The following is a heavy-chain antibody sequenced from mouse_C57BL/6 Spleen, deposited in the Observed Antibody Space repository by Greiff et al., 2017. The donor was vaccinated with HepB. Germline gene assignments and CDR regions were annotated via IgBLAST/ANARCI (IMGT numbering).Heavy chain of an antibody. CDR2: IDPSDSYT. Sequence: VQLQQPGAELVMPGASVKLSCKASGYTFTSYWMHWVKQRPGQGLEWIGEIDPSDSYTNYNQKLKGKSTLTVDKSSSTAYMQLSSLTSEDSAVYYCVSNYEGFAYWGQGTLVTVSA. CDR3: VSNYEGFAY. CDR1: GYTFTSYW. D-gene: IGHD2-5*01. J-gene: IGHJ3*01. V-gene: IGHV1-69*01.